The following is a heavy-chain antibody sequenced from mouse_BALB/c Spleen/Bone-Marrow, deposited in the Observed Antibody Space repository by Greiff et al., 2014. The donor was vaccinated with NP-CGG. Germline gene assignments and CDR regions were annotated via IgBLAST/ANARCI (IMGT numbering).Heavy chain of an antibody. CDR1: GYTFSSYW. D-gene: IGHD3-1*01. CDR3: ARELGLRLAY. V-gene: IGHV1-9*01. Sequence: VQLQQSGAELMKPGASVKISCKTSGYTFSSYWIEWVKQRPGHGLEWIGEILPGSGSTNSNEKFKGKATFTADTSSNTAYVQLSSLTSEDSAVYYCARELGLRLAYWGQGTLVTVSA. CDR2: ILPGSGST. J-gene: IGHJ3*01.